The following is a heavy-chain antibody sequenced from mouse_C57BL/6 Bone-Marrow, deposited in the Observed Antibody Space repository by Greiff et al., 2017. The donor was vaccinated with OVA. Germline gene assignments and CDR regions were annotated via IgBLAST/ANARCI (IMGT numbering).Heavy chain of an antibody. Sequence: EVMLVESGGGLVKPGGSLKLSCAAFGFTFSSYAMSWVRQTPEKRLEWVATISDGGSYTYYPDNVKGRFTISRDNAKNNLYLQMSHLKSEDTAMYYCARDSQARYYFDYWGQGTTLTVSS. CDR2: ISDGGSYT. J-gene: IGHJ2*01. D-gene: IGHD3-2*02. CDR1: GFTFSSYA. CDR3: ARDSQARYYFDY. V-gene: IGHV5-4*01.